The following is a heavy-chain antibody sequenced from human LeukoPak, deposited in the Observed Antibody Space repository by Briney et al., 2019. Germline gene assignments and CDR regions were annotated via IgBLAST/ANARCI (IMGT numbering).Heavy chain of an antibody. CDR3: ARLYREYCFSTNCPNWFDP. CDR2: TSGSGGST. CDR1: GFTVSSYA. Sequence: GGSLRLSCAASGFTVSSYAMRWVPQAPVKGLEWVSETSGSGGSTYYADSVKGRFTISRDNSKNTLYLQMSSLRAEDTAVYYCARLYREYCFSTNCPNWFDPWGQGTLVTVSS. J-gene: IGHJ5*02. D-gene: IGHD2/OR15-2a*01. V-gene: IGHV3-23*01.